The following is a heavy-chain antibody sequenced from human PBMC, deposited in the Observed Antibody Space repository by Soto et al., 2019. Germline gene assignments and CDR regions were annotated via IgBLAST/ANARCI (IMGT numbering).Heavy chain of an antibody. D-gene: IGHD3-16*01. CDR1: GFTFSNTW. Sequence: ESGGGLVQPGGSLRLSCAASGFTFSNTWMTWVRQAPGKGLEWVADINQDGSEEYYVDSVKGRFTISRDNAKNSLYLQMNSLRAEDTAVYYCARDRTRFAYWGQGTLVTVSS. V-gene: IGHV3-7*01. CDR2: INQDGSEE. CDR3: ARDRTRFAY. J-gene: IGHJ4*02.